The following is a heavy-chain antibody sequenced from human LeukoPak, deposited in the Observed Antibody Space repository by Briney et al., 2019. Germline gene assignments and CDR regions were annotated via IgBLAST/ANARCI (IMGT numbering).Heavy chain of an antibody. CDR3: AREDSPNWFDP. V-gene: IGHV4-39*07. CDR2: IYYSGST. J-gene: IGHJ5*02. CDR1: GGSISSSSYY. Sequence: SETLSLTCTVSGGSISSSSYYWGWIRQPPGKGLEWIGSIYYSGSTYYNPSLKSRVTISVDTSKNQFSLKLSSVTAADTAVYYCAREDSPNWFDPWGQGTLVTVSS.